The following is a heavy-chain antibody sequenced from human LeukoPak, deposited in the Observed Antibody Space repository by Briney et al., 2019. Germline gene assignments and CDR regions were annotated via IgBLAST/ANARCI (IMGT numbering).Heavy chain of an antibody. CDR3: ARGAYGDFI. CDR2: IYYSGST. Sequence: SETLSLSCTVSGGSISSSSYYWGWIRQPPGKGLEWIGSIYYSGSTYYNPSLKSRVTISVDTSKNQFSLKLSSVTAADTAVYYCARGAYGDFIWGQGTLVTVSS. J-gene: IGHJ4*02. D-gene: IGHD4-17*01. V-gene: IGHV4-39*07. CDR1: GGSISSSSYY.